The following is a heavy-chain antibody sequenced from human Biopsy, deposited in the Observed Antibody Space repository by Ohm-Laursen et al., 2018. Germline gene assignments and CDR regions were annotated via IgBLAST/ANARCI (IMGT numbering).Heavy chain of an antibody. CDR2: MSPDSGNT. V-gene: IGHV1-8*01. CDR1: GYTFTSYE. Sequence: VSSVKVSCKTSGYTFTSYEINWVRQATGQGLEWMGWMSPDSGNTGYAQNFQGRVTMTRNTSISTAYMELSSLRSEDTAVYFCARADPPLFYYGSGSSNWFDPWGQGTLVTVSS. CDR3: ARADPPLFYYGSGSSNWFDP. J-gene: IGHJ5*02. D-gene: IGHD3-10*01.